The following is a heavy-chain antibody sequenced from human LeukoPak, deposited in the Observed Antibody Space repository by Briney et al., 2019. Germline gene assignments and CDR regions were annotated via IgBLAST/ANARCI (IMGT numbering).Heavy chain of an antibody. CDR3: ARDPDGGLSGRDDEKDDY. CDR2: INPNSGGT. V-gene: IGHV1-2*02. D-gene: IGHD3-10*01. Sequence: ASVRVSCKASGYTFTVYYMHWGRQAPGQGGEWMGWINPNSGGTNYTQKLQGRVTMNRDTSSSTAYMELSRLRSDDTAVYYCARDPDGGLSGRDDEKDDYWGQGTLVTVSS. CDR1: GYTFTVYY. J-gene: IGHJ4*02.